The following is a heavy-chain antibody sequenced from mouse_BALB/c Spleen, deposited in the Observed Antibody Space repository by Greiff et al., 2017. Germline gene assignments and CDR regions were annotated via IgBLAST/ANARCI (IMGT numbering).Heavy chain of an antibody. CDR2: IDPENGNT. CDR3: ARTYYDNSGYYLDD. J-gene: IGHJ2*01. V-gene: IGHV14-1*02. D-gene: IGHD2-10*01. Sequence: DVQLQESGAELVRPGALVKLSCKASGFNIKDYYMHWVKQSPEQGLEWIGWIDPENGNTIYDPKFQGKASITADTSSNTAYLQLSSLTSEDTAVYYCARTYYDNSGYYLDDWGQGTTLTVSS. CDR1: GFNIKDYY.